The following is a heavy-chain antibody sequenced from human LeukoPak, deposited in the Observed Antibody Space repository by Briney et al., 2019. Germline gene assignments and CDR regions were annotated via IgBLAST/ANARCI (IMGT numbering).Heavy chain of an antibody. CDR3: AREEGFDSVRGWFDP. CDR2: IYHSGST. CDR1: GYSISSGYY. J-gene: IGHJ5*02. Sequence: PGGSLRLSCAVSGYSISSGYYWGWIRQPPGKGLEWIGSIYHSGSTYYNPSLKSRVTISVDTSKNQFSLKLSSVTAADTAVYYCAREEGFDSVRGWFDPWGQGTLVTVSS. V-gene: IGHV4-38-2*02. D-gene: IGHD3-9*01.